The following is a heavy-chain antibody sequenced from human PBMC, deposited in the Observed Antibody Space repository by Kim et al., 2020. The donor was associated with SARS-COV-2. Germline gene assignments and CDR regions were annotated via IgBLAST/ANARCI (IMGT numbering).Heavy chain of an antibody. V-gene: IGHV1-69*04. CDR3: ARDRVEPGGYYYGSGSYLNWFDP. CDR2: IIPILGIA. J-gene: IGHJ5*02. CDR1: GGTFSSYA. D-gene: IGHD3-10*01. Sequence: SVKVSCKASGGTFSSYAISWVRQAPGQGLEWMGRIIPILGIANYAQKFQGRVTITADKSTSTAYMELSSLRSEDTAVYYCARDRVEPGGYYYGSGSYLNWFDPWGQGTLVTVSS.